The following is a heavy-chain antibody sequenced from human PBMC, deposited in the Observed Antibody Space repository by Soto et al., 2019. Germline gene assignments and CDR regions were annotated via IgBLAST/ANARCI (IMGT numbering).Heavy chain of an antibody. CDR1: GYTFTSYD. D-gene: IGHD4-17*01. CDR3: ARGEDDYGDYD. J-gene: IGHJ4*02. Sequence: ASVKVSCKASGYTFTSYDINWVRQATGQGLEWMGWMNPNSGNTGYAQKFQGRVTITADESTSTAYMELSSLRSEDTAVYYCARGEDDYGDYDWGQGTLVTVSS. CDR2: MNPNSGNT. V-gene: IGHV1-8*01.